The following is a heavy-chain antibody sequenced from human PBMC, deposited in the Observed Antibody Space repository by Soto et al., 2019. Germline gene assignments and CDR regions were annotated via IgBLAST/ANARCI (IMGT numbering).Heavy chain of an antibody. J-gene: IGHJ4*01. CDR3: ARFHVWETRVVPSDTNFDY. D-gene: IGHD2-2*01. Sequence: ASVNVFFKASRYTFTSYTITWVRQVPVQGLELMGWISVYNGNTNCAHKLQGRVTMTKDTPTSTADMEMRSLTDDETAVYYCARFHVWETRVVPSDTNFDYWG. V-gene: IGHV1-18*04. CDR2: ISVYNGNT. CDR1: RYTFTSYT.